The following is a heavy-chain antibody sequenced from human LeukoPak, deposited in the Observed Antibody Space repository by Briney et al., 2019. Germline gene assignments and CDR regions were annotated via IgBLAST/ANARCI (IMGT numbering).Heavy chain of an antibody. J-gene: IGHJ6*03. Sequence: GGSLRLSCAASGFTVSSNYMNWVRQAPGKGLEWVSSISSSSSYIYYADSVKGRFTISRDNAKNSLYLQMNSLRAEDTAVYYCARDQNYYYYYYMDVWGKGTTVTISS. V-gene: IGHV3-21*01. CDR1: GFTVSSNY. CDR2: ISSSSSYI. CDR3: ARDQNYYYYYYMDV.